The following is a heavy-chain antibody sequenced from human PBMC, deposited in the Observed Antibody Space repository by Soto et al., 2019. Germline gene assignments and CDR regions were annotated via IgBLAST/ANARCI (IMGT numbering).Heavy chain of an antibody. CDR2: IYYSGST. Sequence: SETLSLTCTVSGGSISSYYWSWIRQPPGKGLEWIGYIYYSGSTNYNPSLKSRVTISVDTSKNQFSLKLSSVTAADTAVYYCARYVSSYYYDYMDVWGKGTTVTVSS. V-gene: IGHV4-59*01. J-gene: IGHJ6*03. CDR3: ARYVSSYYYDYMDV. D-gene: IGHD3-10*02. CDR1: GGSISSYY.